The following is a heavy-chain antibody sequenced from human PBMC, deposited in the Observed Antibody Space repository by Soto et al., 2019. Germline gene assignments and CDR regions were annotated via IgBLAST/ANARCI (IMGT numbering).Heavy chain of an antibody. CDR3: ASSDFWSGYYQPTYGMDV. J-gene: IGHJ6*02. CDR2: IYYSGST. V-gene: IGHV4-30-4*01. D-gene: IGHD3-3*01. Sequence: SETLSLTCTVSGGSISSGDYYWSWIRQPPGKGLEWIGYIYYSGSTYHNPSLKSRVTISVDTSKNQFSLKLSSVTAADTAVYYCASSDFWSGYYQPTYGMDVWGQGTTVTVSS. CDR1: GGSISSGDYY.